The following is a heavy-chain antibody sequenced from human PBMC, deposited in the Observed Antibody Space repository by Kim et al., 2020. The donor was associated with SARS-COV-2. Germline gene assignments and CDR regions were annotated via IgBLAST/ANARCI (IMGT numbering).Heavy chain of an antibody. Sequence: NHSLNGRVTISMDTSKNQFSRRLGSVTAADTAVYYCARGPPIGGGDCYSHWGQGTLVTVSS. D-gene: IGHD2-21*02. J-gene: IGHJ4*02. CDR3: ARGPPIGGGDCYSH. V-gene: IGHV4-30-2*05.